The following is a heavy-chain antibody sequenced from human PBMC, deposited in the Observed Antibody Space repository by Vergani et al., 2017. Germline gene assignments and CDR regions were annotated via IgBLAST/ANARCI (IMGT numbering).Heavy chain of an antibody. V-gene: IGHV3-49*04. CDR3: AREGVPRCCIVGAPDF. CDR2: IWSKPYGGTT. J-gene: IGHJ4*02. CDR1: GFTLGDYA. Sequence: EVHLLESGGGLVQPGGSLRLSCAASGFTLGDYAMTWVRQAPGKGLEWVAFIWSKPYGGTTEYAASVKGRFTISRDIAENSIYLEMNSLRVEDTAVYYCAREGVPRCCIVGAPDFWGQGTQVTVSS. D-gene: IGHD1-26*01.